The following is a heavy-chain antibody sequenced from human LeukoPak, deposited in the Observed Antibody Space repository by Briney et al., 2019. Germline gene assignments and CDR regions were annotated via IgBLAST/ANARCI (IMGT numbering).Heavy chain of an antibody. D-gene: IGHD3-10*01. J-gene: IGHJ5*02. CDR1: GFTFSSYG. CDR2: IRYDGSNK. V-gene: IGHV3-30*02. Sequence: GGSLRLSCAASGFTFSSYGMHWVRQAPGEGLEWVAFIRYDGSNKYYADSVKGRFTISRDNSKNTLYLQMNSLRAEDTAVYYCAGVYGSGSYYLMNWFDPWGQGTLVTVSS. CDR3: AGVYGSGSYYLMNWFDP.